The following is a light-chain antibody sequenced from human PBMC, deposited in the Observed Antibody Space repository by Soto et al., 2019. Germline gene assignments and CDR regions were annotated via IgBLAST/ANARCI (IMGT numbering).Light chain of an antibody. CDR1: QSVSNNY. CDR2: GAS. CDR3: QQYGISPHFFT. Sequence: EIVLTQSPGSLSLSPGERATLSCRASQSVSNNYLAWYQQKPGQAPRLLIYGASSRATGIPDRFSGSGSGTDFTLTISRLEPEDFAVYHCQQYGISPHFFTFGPGTKVEIK. V-gene: IGKV3-20*01. J-gene: IGKJ3*01.